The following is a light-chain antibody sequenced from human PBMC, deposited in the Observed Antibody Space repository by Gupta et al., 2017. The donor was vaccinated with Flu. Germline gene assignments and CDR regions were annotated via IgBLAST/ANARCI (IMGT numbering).Light chain of an antibody. CDR3: QQSYSNQWT. CDR1: QSISSY. J-gene: IGKJ1*01. V-gene: IGKV1-39*01. CDR2: AAS. Sequence: DIQMTHSPSSLSASVGDRVTITCRASQSISSYLNWYQQKPGKAPKLLIYAASSLQSGVPSRFSGSGSGTDFTLTISRLQPEDFATYYCQQSYSNQWTFGQGTKVEIK.